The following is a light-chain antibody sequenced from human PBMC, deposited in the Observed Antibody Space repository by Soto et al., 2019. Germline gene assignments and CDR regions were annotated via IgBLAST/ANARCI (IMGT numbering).Light chain of an antibody. CDR1: QSVNSD. CDR2: GAS. CDR3: QQYNNWPLT. J-gene: IGKJ4*01. Sequence: EIVLTQSPATLSVSPGERATLSCRASQSVNSDLAWFQQKPGQAPRLLIYGASTRATGIPARFSASGAGTESALTISSLQSEDFAIYYWQQYNNWPLTFGGGTKVEIK. V-gene: IGKV3-15*01.